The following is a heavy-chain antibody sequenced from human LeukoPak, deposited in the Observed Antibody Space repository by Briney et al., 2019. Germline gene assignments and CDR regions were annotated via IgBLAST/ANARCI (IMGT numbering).Heavy chain of an antibody. D-gene: IGHD6-13*01. CDR2: INASGGST. J-gene: IGHJ5*02. CDR3: AREAGTSSNWFDP. CDR1: GYTLTSYY. V-gene: IGHV1-46*01. Sequence: ASVKVSCKASGYTLTSYYMHWVRQPPGQGLEWRGIINASGGSTGYAQKFQGRVTMTRDMSTSTVYMELSSLRSEDTAAYYCAREAGTSSNWFDPWGQGTLVTVSS.